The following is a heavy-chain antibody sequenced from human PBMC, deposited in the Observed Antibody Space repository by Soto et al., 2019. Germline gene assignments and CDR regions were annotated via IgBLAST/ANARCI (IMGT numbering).Heavy chain of an antibody. Sequence: EVQLLESGGNLIQPGGSLRLSCAASGFTFRNYAMGWVRLAPGAGPAWVLGISGSGGRTYYEDSVKGRFTISRDNTNNALFLQMNGLRAEDTARYYRAKDPNVDYVGAFDIWGRATMVTVSS. CDR1: GFTFRNYA. CDR2: ISGSGGRT. J-gene: IGHJ3*02. V-gene: IGHV3-23*01. D-gene: IGHD4-17*01. CDR3: AKDPNVDYVGAFDI.